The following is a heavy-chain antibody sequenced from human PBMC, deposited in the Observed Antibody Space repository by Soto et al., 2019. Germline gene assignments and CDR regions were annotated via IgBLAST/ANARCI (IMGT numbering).Heavy chain of an antibody. V-gene: IGHV3-74*01. CDR2: INSDGTST. J-gene: IGHJ4*02. D-gene: IGHD1-26*01. Sequence: EVQLVESGGGLVQPGGSLRLSCAASGFTLSSYWMHWVPQAPGKGLVWVSRINSDGTSTIYADSVKGRFTISRDSAKNTLYLRMNSLRVEDTAFYYCARVGSGSTLDYWGQGTLVTVSS. CDR1: GFTLSSYW. CDR3: ARVGSGSTLDY.